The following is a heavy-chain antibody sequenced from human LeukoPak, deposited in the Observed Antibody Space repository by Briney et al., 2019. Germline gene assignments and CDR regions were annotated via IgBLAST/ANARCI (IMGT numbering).Heavy chain of an antibody. CDR2: ISYDGSNK. Sequence: GGSLRLSCAASGFTFSSYAMHWVRQAPGKGLEWVAVISYDGSNKYYADSVKGRFTISRDNSKNTLYLQMNSLRAEDTAVYYCAKGRGIAAAGTPLDYWGQGTLVTVSS. D-gene: IGHD6-13*01. CDR1: GFTFSSYA. V-gene: IGHV3-30*04. CDR3: AKGRGIAAAGTPLDY. J-gene: IGHJ4*02.